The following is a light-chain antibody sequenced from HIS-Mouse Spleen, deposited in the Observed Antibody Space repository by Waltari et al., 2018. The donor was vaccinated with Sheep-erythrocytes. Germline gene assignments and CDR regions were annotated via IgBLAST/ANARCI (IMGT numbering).Light chain of an antibody. CDR2: AAS. CDR1: QGISSY. Sequence: AIRMTQSPSSFSASTGDRFTITCRASQGISSYLAWYKQKQGKAPKLLIYAASTLQSGLPSRFSGSGSGTDFTLTISCLQSEDFATYYCQQYYSYPRTFGQGTKVEIK. CDR3: QQYYSYPRT. V-gene: IGKV1-8*01. J-gene: IGKJ1*01.